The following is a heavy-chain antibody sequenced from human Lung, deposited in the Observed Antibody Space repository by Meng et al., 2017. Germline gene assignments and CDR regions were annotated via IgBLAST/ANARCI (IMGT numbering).Heavy chain of an antibody. D-gene: IGHD6-13*01. J-gene: IGHJ4*02. CDR1: GFTFDDYA. CDR3: AKDIFGSWYGGVDY. CDR2: ISWNSGSI. Sequence: SLKISCAASGFTFDDYAMHWVRQAPGKGLEWVSGISWNSGSIGYADSVKGRFTICRDNAKNSLYLQMNSLRAGDTALYYCAKDIFGSWYGGVDYWGQGTLVTVSS. V-gene: IGHV3-9*01.